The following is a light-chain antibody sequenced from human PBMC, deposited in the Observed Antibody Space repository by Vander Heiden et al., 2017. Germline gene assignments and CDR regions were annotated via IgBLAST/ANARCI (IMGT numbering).Light chain of an antibody. CDR2: DAS. CDR1: QDISNY. V-gene: IGKV1-33*01. Sequence: DIQMTQSPSSLSASVGDRVTITCQASQDISNYLNWYQQKPGKAPKLLIYDASNLETGVPSRFSGSGSGTDFTFTISSLQPEDFATYYCQQDYNLPFTFGHGTKVDIK. CDR3: QQDYNLPFT. J-gene: IGKJ3*01.